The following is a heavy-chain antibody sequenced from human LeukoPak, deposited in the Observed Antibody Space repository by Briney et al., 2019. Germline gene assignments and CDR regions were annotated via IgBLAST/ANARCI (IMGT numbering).Heavy chain of an antibody. CDR1: GYTFTRYD. CDR3: ARDPLLRYFDWLHTRYNWFDP. CDR2: MNPNSGNT. Sequence: GASVKVSCKASGYTFTRYDINWVRQASGQGLEWMGWMNPNSGNTGYAQKFQGRVTMTRNTPISTAYMELSSLRSEDTAVYYCARDPLLRYFDWLHTRYNWFDPWGQGTLVTVSS. J-gene: IGHJ5*02. D-gene: IGHD3-9*01. V-gene: IGHV1-8*01.